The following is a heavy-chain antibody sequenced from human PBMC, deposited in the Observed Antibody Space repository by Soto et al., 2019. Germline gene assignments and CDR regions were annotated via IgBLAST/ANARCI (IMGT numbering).Heavy chain of an antibody. J-gene: IGHJ5*02. CDR3: ARDEGIINWFDP. V-gene: IGHV3-21*01. D-gene: IGHD3-10*01. Sequence: GGSLRLSCAASGFTFSSYSMNWVRQAPGKGLEWVSSISSSSSYIYYADSVKGRFTISRDNAKNSLYLQMNSLRAEDTAVYYCARDEGIINWFDPWGQGTLVTVSS. CDR1: GFTFSSYS. CDR2: ISSSSSYI.